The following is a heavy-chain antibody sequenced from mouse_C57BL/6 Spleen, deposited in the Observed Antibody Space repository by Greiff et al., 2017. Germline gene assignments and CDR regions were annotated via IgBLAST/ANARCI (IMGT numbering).Heavy chain of an antibody. CDR2: FYPGSGSI. CDR1: GYTFTEYT. J-gene: IGHJ4*01. Sequence: VQLQQPGAELVKPGASVKLSCKASGYTFTEYTIHWVKQRSGQGLEWIGWFYPGSGSIKYNEKFKDKATLTEDKSSRTVYMELSRLTSEASAVXFCARHEEGPSYFGSSSDYAMDYWGQGTTVTVSS. D-gene: IGHD1-1*01. V-gene: IGHV1-62-2*01. CDR3: ARHEEGPSYFGSSSDYAMDY.